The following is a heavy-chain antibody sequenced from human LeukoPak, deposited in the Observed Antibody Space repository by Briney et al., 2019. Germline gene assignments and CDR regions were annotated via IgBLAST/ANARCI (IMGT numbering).Heavy chain of an antibody. CDR1: GFTFSSYA. D-gene: IGHD3-16*01. Sequence: QPGVSLRLSCEASGFTFSSYAMSWVRQAPGKGLEWVSAISGSAATTYYTDSVKGRFTISTDNSKNTLYLQMNRLRAEDTAVYYCAKRPTQGGYYFDYWGQGTLVTVSS. CDR2: ISGSAATT. CDR3: AKRPTQGGYYFDY. V-gene: IGHV3-23*01. J-gene: IGHJ4*02.